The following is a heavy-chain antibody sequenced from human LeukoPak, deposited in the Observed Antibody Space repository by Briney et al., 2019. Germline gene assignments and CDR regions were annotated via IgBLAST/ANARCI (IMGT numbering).Heavy chain of an antibody. CDR2: INHSGST. J-gene: IGHJ4*02. V-gene: IGHV4-30-4*08. CDR1: GGSISSGDYY. D-gene: IGHD6-13*01. CDR3: ARASYVAAAHFDY. Sequence: SQTLSLTCTVSGGSISSGDYYWSWIRQPPGKGLEWIGEINHSGSTNYNPSLKSRVTISVDTSKNQFSLKLSSVTAADTAVYYCARASYVAAAHFDYWGQGTLVTVSS.